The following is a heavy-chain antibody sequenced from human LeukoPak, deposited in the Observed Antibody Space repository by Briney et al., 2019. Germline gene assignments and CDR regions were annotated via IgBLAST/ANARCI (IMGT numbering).Heavy chain of an antibody. V-gene: IGHV1-2*02. CDR1: GYSFTGYY. CDR3: ATRASGAASAFDI. D-gene: IGHD4/OR15-4a*01. CDR2: INPQSGGT. J-gene: IGHJ3*02. Sequence: ASVKVSCKASGYSFTGYYLHWVRQAPGQGPEWMGWINPQSGGTNYAQRFQGRVTMTRDTSISTAYMELSRLRSDDTAVYYCATRASGAASAFDIWGQGTMVTVSS.